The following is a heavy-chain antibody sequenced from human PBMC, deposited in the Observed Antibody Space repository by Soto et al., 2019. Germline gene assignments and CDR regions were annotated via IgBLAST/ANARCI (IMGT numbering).Heavy chain of an antibody. D-gene: IGHD1-26*01. CDR2: ISAYNGNT. CDR3: ARDITIVGATPTFDY. CDR1: GYTFTSYG. Sequence: ASVKVSCKASGYTFTSYGISWVRQAPGQGLEWMGWISAYNGNTNYAQKLQGRVTMTTDTSTSTAYMELRSLRPDDTAVYYCARDITIVGATPTFDYWGQGTLVTVSS. V-gene: IGHV1-18*01. J-gene: IGHJ4*02.